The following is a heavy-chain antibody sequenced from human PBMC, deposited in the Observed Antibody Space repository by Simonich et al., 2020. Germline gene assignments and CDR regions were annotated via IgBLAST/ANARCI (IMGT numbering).Heavy chain of an antibody. Sequence: QVQLVQSGAEVKKPGSSVKVSCKASGGTFSSYAISWVRQAPGQGLEWMGGITPILGIANYAQKFQGRVTSTADKSTSTAYMELSSLRSEDTAVYYCARTNTMRELDTMVRGVDYFDYWGQGTLVTVSS. CDR2: ITPILGIA. D-gene: IGHD3-10*01. V-gene: IGHV1-69*09. CDR1: GGTFSSYA. J-gene: IGHJ4*02. CDR3: ARTNTMRELDTMVRGVDYFDY.